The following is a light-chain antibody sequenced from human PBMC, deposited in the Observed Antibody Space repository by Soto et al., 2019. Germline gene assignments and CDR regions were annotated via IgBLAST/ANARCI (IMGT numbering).Light chain of an antibody. CDR3: QQYNNWPPWT. CDR2: GAS. CDR1: QSVSSN. Sequence: EIVMTQSPATLSVSPGERATLSCRASQSVSSNLVWYQQKPGQAPRLLIYGASTRATGVPARFSGSGSGTEFTLTISSLQPKDFAVYYCQQYNNWPPWTFGQGTKVEIK. J-gene: IGKJ1*01. V-gene: IGKV3-15*01.